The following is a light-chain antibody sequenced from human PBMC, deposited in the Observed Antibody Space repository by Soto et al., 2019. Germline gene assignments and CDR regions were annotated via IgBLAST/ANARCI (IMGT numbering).Light chain of an antibody. CDR1: QNIVNY. V-gene: IGKV1-39*01. Sequence: DIQMTQSPSSLSGSVGDRVTISCRASQNIVNYLHWYQRKPGTAPRLLISRASTVRSGVPPRVSGSGSGRDFTLTISSLRPEDIGTYFCQQTYSIPWTFGPGTRVEI. J-gene: IGKJ1*01. CDR2: RAS. CDR3: QQTYSIPWT.